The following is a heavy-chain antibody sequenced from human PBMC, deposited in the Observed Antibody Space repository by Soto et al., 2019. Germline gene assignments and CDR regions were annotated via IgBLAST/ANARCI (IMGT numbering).Heavy chain of an antibody. V-gene: IGHV1-18*04. Sequence: ASVKVSCKASGYTFTSYGISWVRQAPGQGLEWMGWISAYNGNTNYAQKLQGRVTMTTDTSTSTVYMELSSLRSEDTAVYYCARVWIAAAGRRGNFDYWGQGTLVTVSS. CDR1: GYTFTSYG. D-gene: IGHD6-13*01. J-gene: IGHJ4*02. CDR3: ARVWIAAAGRRGNFDY. CDR2: ISAYNGNT.